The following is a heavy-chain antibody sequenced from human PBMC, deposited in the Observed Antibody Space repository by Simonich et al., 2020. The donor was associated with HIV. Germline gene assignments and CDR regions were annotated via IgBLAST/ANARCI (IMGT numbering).Heavy chain of an antibody. CDR3: ARNTATRGSNWYFDL. CDR2: IYHSGGT. J-gene: IGHJ2*01. Sequence: QVQLQQWGAGLLKPSETLSLTCAVFGASFSGYYWSWIRQAPGKGLDGIGRIYHSGGTYHNPSLKSRVTISVDTSKNQFSLKLSSVTAADTAVYYCARNTATRGSNWYFDLWGRGTLVTVSS. CDR1: GASFSGYY. V-gene: IGHV4-34*01. D-gene: IGHD3-16*01.